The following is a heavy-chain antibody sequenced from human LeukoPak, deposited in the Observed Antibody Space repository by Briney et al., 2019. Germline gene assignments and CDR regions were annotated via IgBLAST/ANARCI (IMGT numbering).Heavy chain of an antibody. CDR2: INPNSGGT. D-gene: IGHD3-9*01. CDR1: GYTFTGYY. Sequence: ASVKVSCKASGYTFTGYYMHWVRQAPGQGLEWMGWINPNSGGTNYAQKFQGRVTMTRDTSISTAYMELSRLRSDDTAVYYCARRVQYYDILTGYQSYYYYYMDVWGKGTTVTISS. CDR3: ARRVQYYDILTGYQSYYYYYMDV. J-gene: IGHJ6*03. V-gene: IGHV1-2*02.